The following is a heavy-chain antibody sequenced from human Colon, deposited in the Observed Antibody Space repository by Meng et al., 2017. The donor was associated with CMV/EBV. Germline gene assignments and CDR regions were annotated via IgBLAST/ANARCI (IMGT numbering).Heavy chain of an antibody. CDR2: INPSDGGP. CDR3: AREYCTTPRCSYNPHWYDP. V-gene: IGHV1-46*01. J-gene: IGHJ5*02. Sequence: FTAYQGHGGRQAPGQGLEWVGMINPSDGGPTYAKHFQGRVTMTRETSTSTVYMDLRGLTSDDTALYFCAREYCTTPRCSYNPHWYDPWGQGTLVTVSS. CDR1: FTAYQ. D-gene: IGHD2-2*01.